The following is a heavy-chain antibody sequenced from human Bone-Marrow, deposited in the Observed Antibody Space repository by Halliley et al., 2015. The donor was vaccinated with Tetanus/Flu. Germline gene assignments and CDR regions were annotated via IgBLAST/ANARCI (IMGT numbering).Heavy chain of an antibody. D-gene: IGHD4-4*01. CDR3: ARGLQVTGGMDV. Sequence: TLSLTCNVSGGSISSYYWNWIRQPPGKGLEWIGYIHYSGTTSYNPSLKSRVTISVDTSKNHFSLKLTSVTAAGTAVYYCARGLQVTGGMDVWGQGTTVTVSS. CDR2: IHYSGTT. CDR1: GGSISSYY. V-gene: IGHV4-59*01. J-gene: IGHJ6*02.